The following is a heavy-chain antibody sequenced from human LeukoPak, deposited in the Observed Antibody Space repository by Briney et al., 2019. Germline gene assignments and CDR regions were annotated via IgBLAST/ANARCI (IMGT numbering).Heavy chain of an antibody. CDR2: ISSGSGVST. D-gene: IGHD5-18*01. Sequence: GGSLRLSCAASGFPFTNCAMSWVRQAPGKGLEWVSTISSGSGVSTYYADPVKGRFTISRDNSKNTLYLQINSLRAEDTGVYFCVGVRYSYGFSDYWGQGTLVTVSS. CDR1: GFPFTNCA. V-gene: IGHV3-23*01. CDR3: VGVRYSYGFSDY. J-gene: IGHJ4*02.